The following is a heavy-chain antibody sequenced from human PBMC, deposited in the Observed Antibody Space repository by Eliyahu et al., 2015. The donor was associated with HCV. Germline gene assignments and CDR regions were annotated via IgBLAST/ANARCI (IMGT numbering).Heavy chain of an antibody. CDR2: IFANDAK. J-gene: IGHJ6*03. CDR3: ARVSTELLLXXWXYYLDV. CDR1: GFSLNNRLG. D-gene: IGHD3-10*01. Sequence: QVTLKESGPVLVKPTETLTLTCTVSGFSLNNRLGVSWIRQPPGKALEWLAHIFANDAKSYSTSLRSRLTISKDTSRSQVVXTMTNVDPVDTATXXXARVSTELLLXXWXYYLDVWGXGTTVTVSS. V-gene: IGHV2-26*01.